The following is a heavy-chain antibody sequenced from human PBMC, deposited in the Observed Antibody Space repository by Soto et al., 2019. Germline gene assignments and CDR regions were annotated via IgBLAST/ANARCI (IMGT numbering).Heavy chain of an antibody. Sequence: GRSVTLSCAASGFTFSSYSMSWVRQAPGKGLEWVSAISGSGGSTYYADSVRGRLTISRDNSKNTLYLQMNSLRAEDTAVYYCAKRIAAAGVDDPGSQGTMVTVSS. J-gene: IGHJ5*02. CDR1: GFTFSSYS. V-gene: IGHV3-23*01. CDR2: ISGSGGST. D-gene: IGHD6-13*01. CDR3: AKRIAAAGVDDP.